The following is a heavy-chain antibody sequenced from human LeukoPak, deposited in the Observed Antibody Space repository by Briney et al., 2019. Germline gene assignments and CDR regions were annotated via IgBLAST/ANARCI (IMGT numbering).Heavy chain of an antibody. Sequence: GGSMRLSSAAYGFAFSSYGMHWVRQAPGKGLEWVAVISYDGSNKDYADSVKGRFTISRDNSKNTLYLQMNSLRAEDTAVYYCAKPWFGELSHFVYWGQGTLVTVSS. D-gene: IGHD3-10*01. CDR2: ISYDGSNK. CDR1: GFAFSSYG. CDR3: AKPWFGELSHFVY. V-gene: IGHV3-30*18. J-gene: IGHJ4*02.